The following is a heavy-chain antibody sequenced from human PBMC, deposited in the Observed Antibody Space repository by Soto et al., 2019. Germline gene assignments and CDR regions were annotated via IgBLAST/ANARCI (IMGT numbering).Heavy chain of an antibody. CDR2: IYYSGST. CDR1: GGSISSSSYY. V-gene: IGHV4-61*05. D-gene: IGHD3-3*01. CDR3: ARGDYDFWSGYSLNWFDP. Sequence: SETLSLTCTVSGGSISSSSYYWGWIRQPPGKGLEWIGYIYYSGSTNYNPSLKSRVTISVDTSKNQFSLKLSSVTAADTAVYYCARGDYDFWSGYSLNWFDPWGQGTLVTVSS. J-gene: IGHJ5*02.